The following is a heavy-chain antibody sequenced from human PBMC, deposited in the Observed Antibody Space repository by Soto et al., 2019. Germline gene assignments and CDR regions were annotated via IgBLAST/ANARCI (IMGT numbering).Heavy chain of an antibody. CDR3: ARSSVRGSHGPDHDGMDV. V-gene: IGHV1-18*04. J-gene: IGHJ6*02. D-gene: IGHD6-19*01. Sequence: QLHLVQSEGEVKKPGASVSVSCKASGYTFTNYGITWVRQAPGQGLEWMGWISTYTGNTNYAQKLQGRVTMTTDTSKSTAYMDLTSLRPDDAGVYYCARSSVRGSHGPDHDGMDVWGQGTTVTVSS. CDR1: GYTFTNYG. CDR2: ISTYTGNT.